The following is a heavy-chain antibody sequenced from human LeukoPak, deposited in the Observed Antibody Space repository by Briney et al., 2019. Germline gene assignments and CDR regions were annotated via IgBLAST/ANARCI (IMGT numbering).Heavy chain of an antibody. CDR2: ISAYNGNT. D-gene: IGHD2-2*01. J-gene: IGHJ4*02. CDR3: ARDQGIVVVPAAMMGFDY. V-gene: IGHV1-18*01. CDR1: GYTFTSYG. Sequence: ASVKVSCKASGYTFTSYGISWVRQAPGQGLEWMGWISAYNGNTNYAQKLQGRVTMTTDTSTSTAYMELRSLRSDDTAVYYCARDQGIVVVPAAMMGFDYWGQGTLVTVSS.